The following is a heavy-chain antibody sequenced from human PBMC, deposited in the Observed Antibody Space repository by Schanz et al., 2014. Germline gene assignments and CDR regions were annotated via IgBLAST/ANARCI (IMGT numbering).Heavy chain of an antibody. D-gene: IGHD2-2*01. V-gene: IGHV1-18*04. CDR3: ARDSPVVPAAPFAY. J-gene: IGHJ4*02. Sequence: QVQLVQSGAEVQKPGASVMLSCKTSGYSFNLFGVSWVRQAPGQGLEWMGWISAYNGNMNYAPKFQGRVTMTTDTSTSTAYMELRNLRSDDTAVYYCARDSPVVPAAPFAYWGQGTLVTVSS. CDR2: ISAYNGNM. CDR1: GYSFNLFG.